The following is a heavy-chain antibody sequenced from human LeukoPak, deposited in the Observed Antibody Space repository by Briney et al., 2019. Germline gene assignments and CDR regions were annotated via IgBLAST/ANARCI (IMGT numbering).Heavy chain of an antibody. CDR1: ELRLSNYA. CDR2: NIGSSGST. V-gene: IGHV3-23*01. D-gene: IGHD5-12*01. J-gene: IGHJ4*02. Sequence: GRSLRLSCAATELRLSNYAMNWVRQCPGTWLEWVSDNIGSSGSTFYADSVKGRFTISRDNSKNTLYLQMNSLRDEDTAVYYCAKGGYDYVEIGYFDFWGQGTLVTVSS. CDR3: AKGGYDYVEIGYFDF.